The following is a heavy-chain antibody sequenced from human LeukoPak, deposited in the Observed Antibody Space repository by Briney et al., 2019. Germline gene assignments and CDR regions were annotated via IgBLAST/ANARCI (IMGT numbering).Heavy chain of an antibody. J-gene: IGHJ6*02. D-gene: IGHD1-26*01. CDR1: GYILASYR. Sequence: ASVKVSCKASGYILASYRISWVRQAPGQGLEWMGWISGYNGDTNYAQKLQGRVTMTTDTSTSTAYMELRSLRSDDTAVYYCARFQDSDKLRYYYQYGMDVWGQGTTVTVSS. CDR2: ISGYNGDT. V-gene: IGHV1-18*01. CDR3: ARFQDSDKLRYYYQYGMDV.